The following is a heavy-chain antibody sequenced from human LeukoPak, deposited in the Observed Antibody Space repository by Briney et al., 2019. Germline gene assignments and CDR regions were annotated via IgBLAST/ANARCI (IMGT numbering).Heavy chain of an antibody. D-gene: IGHD3-10*01. CDR2: ISSSSSTI. V-gene: IGHV3-48*02. CDR1: GFTFSSYS. CDR3: ARDTYYYGSGSYGY. Sequence: GGSLRLSCAASGFTFSSYSMNWVRQAPGKGLEWVSYISSSSSTIYYADSVKGRFTISRDNAKDSLYLQMNSLRDEDTAVYYCARDTYYYGSGSYGYWGQGTLVTVSS. J-gene: IGHJ4*02.